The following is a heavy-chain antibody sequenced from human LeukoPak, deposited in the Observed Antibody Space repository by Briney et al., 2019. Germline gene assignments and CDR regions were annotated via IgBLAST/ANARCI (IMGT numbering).Heavy chain of an antibody. CDR3: AKGGSGPHRKIYYYYGMDV. CDR1: GFTFSSYA. CDR2: ISGSGGST. D-gene: IGHD2-15*01. J-gene: IGHJ6*02. V-gene: IGHV3-23*01. Sequence: GGSLRLSCAASGFTFSSYAMSWVRQAPGKGLEWVSVISGSGGSTYYVDSVKGRFTISRDNSKNTLYLQMNSLRAEDTAVYYCAKGGSGPHRKIYYYYGMDVWGQGTTVTVSS.